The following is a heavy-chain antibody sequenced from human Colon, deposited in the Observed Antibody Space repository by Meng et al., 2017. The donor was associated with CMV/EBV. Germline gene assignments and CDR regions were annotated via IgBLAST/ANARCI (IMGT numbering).Heavy chain of an antibody. V-gene: IGHV1-2*02. Sequence: QGQLQTCGTEGKKPGASVTVSCKTSGYTFTAKHLHWVRHAPGQGLEWMGWIYPQNGGTYFAQKFQGRVTMTSDTSISTAYMELSSLTSDDTAIYYCIKEDWYFDFWGQGTLVTVSS. CDR3: IKEDWYFDF. CDR1: GYTFTAKH. D-gene: IGHD2-21*01. J-gene: IGHJ4*02. CDR2: IYPQNGGT.